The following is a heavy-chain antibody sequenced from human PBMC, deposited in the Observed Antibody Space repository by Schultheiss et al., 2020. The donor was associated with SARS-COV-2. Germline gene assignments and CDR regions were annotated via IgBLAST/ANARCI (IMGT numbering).Heavy chain of an antibody. J-gene: IGHJ4*02. D-gene: IGHD4-17*01. CDR3: ARATSGDYRLNEYYFDY. V-gene: IGHV4-39*01. CDR2: MYYSGNT. Sequence: SQTLSLTCSVSGGSISSSSSYWGWIRQPPGKGLEWIGSMYYSGNTYYNPSLKSRVIMSVDTSKNQFSLKLNSVTAADTAVYYCARATSGDYRLNEYYFDYWGQGTLVTVSS. CDR1: GGSISSSSSY.